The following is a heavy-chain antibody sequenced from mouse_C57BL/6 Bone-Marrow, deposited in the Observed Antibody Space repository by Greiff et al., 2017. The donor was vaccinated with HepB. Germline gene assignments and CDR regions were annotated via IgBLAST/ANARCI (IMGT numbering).Heavy chain of an antibody. CDR2: ISSGGSYT. D-gene: IGHD2-4*01. V-gene: IGHV5-6*01. Sequence: EVQLVESGGDLVKPGGSLKLSCAASGFTFSSYGMSWVRQTPDKRLEWVATISSGGSYTYYPDSVKGRFTISRDNAKNTLYLQMSSLKSEDTAMYYCARHGGLRRPFAYWGQGTRVTVSA. CDR1: GFTFSSYG. J-gene: IGHJ3*01. CDR3: ARHGGLRRPFAY.